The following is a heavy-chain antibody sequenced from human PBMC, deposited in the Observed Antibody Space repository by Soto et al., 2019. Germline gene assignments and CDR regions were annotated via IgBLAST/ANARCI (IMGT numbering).Heavy chain of an antibody. CDR1: GYFFTSHY. V-gene: IGHV1-2*06. CDR3: AREVTYDRGSFSLGL. J-gene: IGHJ4*02. CDR2: INPNKGDT. D-gene: IGHD3-22*01. Sequence: QVQLVQSGAEVEKPGASVKVSCKTSGYFFTSHYIHWVRLAPGRGLEWMGRINPNKGDTNSPQKFQGTVTLTSDTSISMAYMEMSGLRSDDTALYYCAREVTYDRGSFSLGLWGQGTLVTVSS.